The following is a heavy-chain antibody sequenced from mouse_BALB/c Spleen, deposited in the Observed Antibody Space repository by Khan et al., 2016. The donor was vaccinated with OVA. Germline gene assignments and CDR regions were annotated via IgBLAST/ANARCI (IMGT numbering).Heavy chain of an antibody. J-gene: IGHJ2*01. Sequence: QVQLQQSGPELVRPGVSVKISCKGSGYTFTDYAMHWVKQSHAKSLEWIGLISPYSGNTNYNQKFKGKATMTVDKSSSTAYMELARLTSEDSAIXYCARPAYDGYYDYWGQGTTLTVSS. CDR2: ISPYSGNT. CDR3: ARPAYDGYYDY. D-gene: IGHD2-3*01. CDR1: GYTFTDYA. V-gene: IGHV1S137*01.